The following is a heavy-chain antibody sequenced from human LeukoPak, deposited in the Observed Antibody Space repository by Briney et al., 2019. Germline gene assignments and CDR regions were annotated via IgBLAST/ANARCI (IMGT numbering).Heavy chain of an antibody. CDR1: SGSISTSSYY. D-gene: IGHD3-3*01. CDR3: ARFLPGSDYYLGFDL. CDR2: IYYSGST. V-gene: IGHV4-39*01. J-gene: IGHJ5*02. Sequence: SETLSLTCTVSSGSISTSSYYWGWLRQSPGRGLESLGSIYYSGSTFYNPSLKSRVSISVDTSNNQFSLQLSSVTAADTAVYYCARFLPGSDYYLGFDLWGQGTLVIVSS.